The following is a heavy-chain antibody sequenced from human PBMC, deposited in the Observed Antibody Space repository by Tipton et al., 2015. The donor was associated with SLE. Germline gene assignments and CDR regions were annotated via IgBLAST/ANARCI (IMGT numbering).Heavy chain of an antibody. V-gene: IGHV4-61*08. J-gene: IGHJ4*02. CDR2: IYYSGST. CDR3: AKVAFATGVSGYDSPDY. CDR1: GGSISSGGYY. D-gene: IGHD5-12*01. Sequence: TLSLTCTVSGGSISSGGYYWSWIRQHPGKGLEWIGYIYYSGSTNYNPSLKSRVTISLDTSKNQFSLKLSSVTAADTAIYYCAKVAFATGVSGYDSPDYWGQGIMVTVSP.